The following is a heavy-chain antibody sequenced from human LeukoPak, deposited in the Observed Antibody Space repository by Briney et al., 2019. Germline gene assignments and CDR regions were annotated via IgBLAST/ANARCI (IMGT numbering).Heavy chain of an antibody. V-gene: IGHV4-39*01. CDR1: GGSFSDHY. CDR2: IYDSGST. Sequence: SETLSLTCAVSGGSFSDHYWSWIRQPPGKGLEWIGSIYDSGSTYYNPSLKSRVTISVDTSKNQFSLKLNSVTAADTAVYYCARHYGPWGQGTLVTVSS. CDR3: ARHYGP. D-gene: IGHD3-10*01. J-gene: IGHJ5*02.